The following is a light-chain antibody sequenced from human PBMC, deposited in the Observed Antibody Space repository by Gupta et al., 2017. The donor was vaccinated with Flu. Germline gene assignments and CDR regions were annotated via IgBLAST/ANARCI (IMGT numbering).Light chain of an antibody. CDR1: GSNIGSDY. J-gene: IGLJ3*02. CDR3: AARDENQDGWV. V-gene: IGLV1-47*01. Sequence: SGSNIGSDYLYWYQHVPGRAPTLLIYTVDQRPSGPPGRFSGSKAGTSGTLAISGLRSEDEADYFCAARDENQDGWVFGGGTKLTVL. CDR2: TVD.